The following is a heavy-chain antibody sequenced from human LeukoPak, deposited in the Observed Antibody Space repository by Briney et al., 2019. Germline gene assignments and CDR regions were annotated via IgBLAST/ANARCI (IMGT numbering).Heavy chain of an antibody. CDR3: ARCGVGVAAAAANC. Sequence: GGSLRLSCAASGFTLSSYWMSWGRQAPGKGLEWVANIKQDGSAIYYVDSVKGRFTISRDNAKNSLYLQMNSLRAEDTAVYYCARCGVGVAAAAANCWGQGTLLTVSS. CDR2: IKQDGSAI. CDR1: GFTLSSYW. D-gene: IGHD6-13*01. V-gene: IGHV3-7*01. J-gene: IGHJ4*02.